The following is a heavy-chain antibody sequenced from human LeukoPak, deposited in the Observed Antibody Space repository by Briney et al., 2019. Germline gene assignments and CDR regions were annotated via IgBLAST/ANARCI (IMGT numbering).Heavy chain of an antibody. CDR2: IIPIFGTA. J-gene: IGHJ4*02. Sequence: SVTVSFKASGGTFSSYAISWVRQAPGQGLEWMGGIIPIFGTANYAQKFQGRVTITADESTSTAYMELSSLRSEDTAVYYCAREGGTGDHFDYWGQGTLVTVSS. D-gene: IGHD7-27*01. CDR1: GGTFSSYA. CDR3: AREGGTGDHFDY. V-gene: IGHV1-69*13.